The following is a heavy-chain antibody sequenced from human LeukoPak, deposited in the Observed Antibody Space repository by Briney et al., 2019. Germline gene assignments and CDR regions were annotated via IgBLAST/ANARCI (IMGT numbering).Heavy chain of an antibody. CDR2: IYNSGST. J-gene: IGHJ4*02. CDR1: GGSITSYY. D-gene: IGHD4-11*01. Sequence: PSETLSLTCTVSGGSITSYYWSWIRQPPGKGPEWIGYIYNSGSTNYNPSLKSRVTISVATSKNQFSLKLSSVTAADTAVYYCARLYSSSLGRVFDYWGQGTLVTVPS. CDR3: ARLYSSSLGRVFDY. V-gene: IGHV4-59*01.